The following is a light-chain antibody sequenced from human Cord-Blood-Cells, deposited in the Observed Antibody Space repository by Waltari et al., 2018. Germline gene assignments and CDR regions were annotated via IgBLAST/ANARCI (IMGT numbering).Light chain of an antibody. CDR2: GAT. Sequence: AIRMTQSPSSLSASTGDRVTITCRASQGISSYLAWYQQKPGKAPKILIYGATTLQRGVPSRFSGRGAGTAFTHTISCPQSEDFATYYCQQYYSYPWTFGQGTKVEIK. V-gene: IGKV1-8*01. CDR3: QQYYSYPWT. J-gene: IGKJ1*01. CDR1: QGISSY.